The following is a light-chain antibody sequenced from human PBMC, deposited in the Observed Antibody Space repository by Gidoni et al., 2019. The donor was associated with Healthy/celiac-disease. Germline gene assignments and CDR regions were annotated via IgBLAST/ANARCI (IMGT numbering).Light chain of an antibody. J-gene: IGKJ1*01. CDR2: AAA. V-gene: IGKV1-39*01. Sequence: DIQMTQSPSSLSASVGDRVTITCRASQSISSYLNWYQQKPGKAPKHLIYAAASLQSGVPSRFSGSGSGTDVTLTISSLQPEDFATYYCQQSYSTTWIFGQGTKVEIK. CDR1: QSISSY. CDR3: QQSYSTTWI.